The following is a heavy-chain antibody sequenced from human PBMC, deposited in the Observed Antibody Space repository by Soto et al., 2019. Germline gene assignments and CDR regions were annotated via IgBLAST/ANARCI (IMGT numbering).Heavy chain of an antibody. D-gene: IGHD3-3*01. Sequence: QLQLQESGPGLVKPSETLSLTCTVSGGSISSSSYYWGWIRQPPGKGLEWIGSIYYSGSTYYNPSLKSRVTISVDTSKNQFSLKLSSVTAADTALYYCARTMGVYYGMDVWGQGTTVTVSS. CDR2: IYYSGST. CDR3: ARTMGVYYGMDV. J-gene: IGHJ6*02. CDR1: GGSISSSSYY. V-gene: IGHV4-39*01.